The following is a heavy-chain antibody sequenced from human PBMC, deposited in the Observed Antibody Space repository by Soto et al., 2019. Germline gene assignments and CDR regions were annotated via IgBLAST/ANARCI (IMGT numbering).Heavy chain of an antibody. CDR3: TTTRPGTNVFDN. J-gene: IGHJ3*02. CDR1: GITFSNAW. CDR2: IRSKTDGGTT. V-gene: IGHV3-15*01. Sequence: GGSLRLSCAASGITFSNAWMNWVRHAPGKGLEYIGRIRSKTDGGTTEYAAPVEGRFTISRDDSKNTLYPQMGGLKTEDTAVYYGTTTRPGTNVFDNWGQGTLVTVSS. D-gene: IGHD6-13*01.